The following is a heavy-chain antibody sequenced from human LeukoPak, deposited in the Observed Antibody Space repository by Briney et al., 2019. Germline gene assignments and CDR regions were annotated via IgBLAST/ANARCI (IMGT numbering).Heavy chain of an antibody. CDR3: AKDMGYSSSSSYYYYYMDV. V-gene: IGHV3-43*02. CDR2: IYSGGST. CDR1: GFTFSSYA. D-gene: IGHD6-6*01. J-gene: IGHJ6*03. Sequence: GGSLRLSCAASGFTFSSYAMSWVRQAPGKGLEWVSVIYSGGSTYYADSVKGRFTISRDNSKNSLYLQMNSLRTEDTALYYCAKDMGYSSSSSYYYYYMDVWGKGTTVTVSS.